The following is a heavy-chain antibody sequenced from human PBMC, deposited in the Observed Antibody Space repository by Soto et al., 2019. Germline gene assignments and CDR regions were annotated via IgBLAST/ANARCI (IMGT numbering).Heavy chain of an antibody. CDR1: GFSFIDYA. CDR2: ISSGGSYK. D-gene: IGHD5-12*01. Sequence: GGSLRLSCAASGFSFIDYAMHWVRQAPGKGLEWVAVISSGGSYKYYLDSVKGRFTVFRHNAKNTLDLEMNSLRAEDTAVYFCAMVHSGFWPSNFYYLYGMDVWGQGTTVTVSS. CDR3: AMVHSGFWPSNFYYLYGMDV. J-gene: IGHJ6*02. V-gene: IGHV3-30*03.